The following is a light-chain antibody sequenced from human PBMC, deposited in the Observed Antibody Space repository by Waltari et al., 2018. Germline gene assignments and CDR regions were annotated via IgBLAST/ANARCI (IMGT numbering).Light chain of an antibody. CDR1: QGLGSW. Sequence: DIQMTQSPSTLSASVGDRVTITCRARQGLGSWLAWFQQKPGKAPDLLIYMASNLESGVPSRFSGSGYGREFTLTITSLQAENSATYYCQQYNSYPWTFGQGTKLEIK. J-gene: IGKJ2*02. V-gene: IGKV1-5*03. CDR3: QQYNSYPWT. CDR2: MAS.